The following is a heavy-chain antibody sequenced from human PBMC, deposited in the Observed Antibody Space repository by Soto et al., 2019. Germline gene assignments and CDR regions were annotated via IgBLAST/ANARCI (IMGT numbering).Heavy chain of an antibody. CDR2: ISSGGSAI. CDR1: GFTFNTNE. Sequence: PEGSLRLSCAASGFTFNTNEMSWVRQAPGKGLEWVSYISSGGSAIYYADSVKGRFTISRDNAKNSLYLQMNSMRAEETALYYWVRFNIVLDRTFDYWGQGNMVTVSS. D-gene: IGHD2-15*01. J-gene: IGHJ4*02. CDR3: VRFNIVLDRTFDY. V-gene: IGHV3-48*03.